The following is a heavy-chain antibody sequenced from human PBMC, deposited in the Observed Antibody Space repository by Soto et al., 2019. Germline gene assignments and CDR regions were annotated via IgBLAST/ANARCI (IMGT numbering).Heavy chain of an antibody. CDR3: TLSYSSSWSTKLFDY. CDR1: GFPFGGYA. Sequence: GGSLRLSCTASGFPFGGYAMSLVRQSPGKGLEWVGFIRIKAYGGTTEYAASVKGRFTISRDDSKSIAYLQMNSLKTEDTAVYYCTLSYSSSWSTKLFDYWGQGNLVTVSS. D-gene: IGHD6-13*01. V-gene: IGHV3-49*04. CDR2: IRIKAYGGTT. J-gene: IGHJ4*02.